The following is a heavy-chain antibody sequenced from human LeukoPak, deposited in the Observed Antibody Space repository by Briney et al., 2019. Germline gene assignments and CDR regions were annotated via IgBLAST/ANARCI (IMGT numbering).Heavy chain of an antibody. CDR3: AADPYYYDSSGFYYYYGMDG. CDR1: GFTFTSSA. V-gene: IGHV1-58*02. Sequence: GASVKVSCKASGFTFTSSAMQWVRQARGQRLEWIGWIVVGSGNTNYAQKFQERVTITRDMSTSTAYMELSSLRSEDTAVYYCAADPYYYDSSGFYYYYGMDGWGQGTTVTVSS. D-gene: IGHD3-22*01. CDR2: IVVGSGNT. J-gene: IGHJ6*02.